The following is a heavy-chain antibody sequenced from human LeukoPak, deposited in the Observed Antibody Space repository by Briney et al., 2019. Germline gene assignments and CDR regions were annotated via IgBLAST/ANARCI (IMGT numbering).Heavy chain of an antibody. D-gene: IGHD3-9*01. Sequence: PSETLSLTCSVSGGSITSYYWSWIRQSPGKGLEWIGYIYYSGSTNYNPSLKSRVTISVDTSKNQFSLKLRSVTAADTAVYYCARRPRNDILTGTPFDYWGQGILVTVSS. CDR2: IYYSGST. CDR1: GGSITSYY. J-gene: IGHJ4*02. V-gene: IGHV4-59*01. CDR3: ARRPRNDILTGTPFDY.